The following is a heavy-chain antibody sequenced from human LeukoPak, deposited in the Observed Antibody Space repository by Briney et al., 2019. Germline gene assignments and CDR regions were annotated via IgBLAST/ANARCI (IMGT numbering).Heavy chain of an antibody. CDR3: ARTMAEYYYYMDV. V-gene: IGHV1-46*01. J-gene: IGHJ6*03. CDR1: GYTFTSYY. D-gene: IGHD3-10*01. CDR2: INPSGGST. Sequence: LRASVKVSCKASGYTFTSYYMHWVRQAPGQGLEWMGIINPSGGSTSYAQKFQGRVTMTRDMSTSTVYMELSSLRSEDTAVYYCARTMAEYYYYMDVWGKGTAVTVSS.